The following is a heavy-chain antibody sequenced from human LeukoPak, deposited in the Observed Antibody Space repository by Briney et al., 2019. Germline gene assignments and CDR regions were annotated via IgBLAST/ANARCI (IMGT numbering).Heavy chain of an antibody. D-gene: IGHD2-2*02. CDR2: IYPGDSDT. J-gene: IGHJ6*03. CDR1: GYSFTSYW. Sequence: GESLKISCKGSGYSFTSYWIGWVRQMPGKGLEWMGIIYPGDSDTRYSPSFQGQVTISADKSISTAYLQWSSLKASDTAMYYCARRSDPVVVPAAIDYYYYMDVWGKGTTVIVSS. CDR3: ARRSDPVVVPAAIDYYYYMDV. V-gene: IGHV5-51*01.